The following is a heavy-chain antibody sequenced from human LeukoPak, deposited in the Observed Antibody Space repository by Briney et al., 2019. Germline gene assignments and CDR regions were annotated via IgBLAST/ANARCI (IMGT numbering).Heavy chain of an antibody. J-gene: IGHJ4*02. CDR3: ARHVGNSGSGSYLTYFDY. D-gene: IGHD3-10*01. CDR2: IYNSGST. CDR1: GGSISTYY. V-gene: IGHV4-59*08. Sequence: SETLSLTCTVSGGSISTYYWSWLRQPPGKGLEWIGYIYNSGSTNYNPSLKSRVTISVDTSKNQFSLKLSSVTAADTAVYYCARHVGNSGSGSYLTYFDYWGQGTLVTVSS.